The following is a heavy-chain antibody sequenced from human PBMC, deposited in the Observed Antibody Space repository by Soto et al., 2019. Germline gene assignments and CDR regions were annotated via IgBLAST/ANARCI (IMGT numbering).Heavy chain of an antibody. Sequence: EVQLVESGGGLVKPGGSLRLSCAASGFSFSSYSMNWVRQAPGKGLEWFSPISSSASHINYADSVKGRFTISRDNAKKSLYLQMNSLRAEDTAVYYCARGYTGYCSGGTCYWFDPWGQGTLVTVSS. CDR2: ISSSASHI. J-gene: IGHJ5*02. V-gene: IGHV3-21*01. CDR1: GFSFSSYS. D-gene: IGHD2-15*01. CDR3: ARGYTGYCSGGTCYWFDP.